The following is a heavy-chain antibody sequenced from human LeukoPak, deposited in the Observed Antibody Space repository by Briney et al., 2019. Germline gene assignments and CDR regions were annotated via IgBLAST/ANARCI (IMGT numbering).Heavy chain of an antibody. V-gene: IGHV4-59*01. CDR2: ISDSGST. Sequence: SGTLSLTCTVSGGSISDYYWSWIRQPPGKGLEWIGYISDSGSTNYNPSLKSRVTISVDTSKNQFSLRLSSVTAADTAMYYCTKDTGGYDSRGYHYWGQGTLVTVSS. J-gene: IGHJ4*02. CDR3: TKDTGGYDSRGYHY. CDR1: GGSISDYY. D-gene: IGHD3-22*01.